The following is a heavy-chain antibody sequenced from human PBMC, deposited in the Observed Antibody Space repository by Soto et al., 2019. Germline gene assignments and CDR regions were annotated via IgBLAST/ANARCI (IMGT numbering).Heavy chain of an antibody. CDR1: GGTFSSYA. CDR2: IIPIFGTA. J-gene: IGHJ6*02. V-gene: IGHV1-69*13. CDR3: ARDEVTGDWIDYYYGMDV. D-gene: IGHD7-27*01. Sequence: SVKVSCKASGGTFSSYASSWVRQAPGQGLEWMGGIIPIFGTANYAQKFQGRVTITADESTSTAYMELSSLRSEDTAVYYCARDEVTGDWIDYYYGMDVWGQGTTVTVS.